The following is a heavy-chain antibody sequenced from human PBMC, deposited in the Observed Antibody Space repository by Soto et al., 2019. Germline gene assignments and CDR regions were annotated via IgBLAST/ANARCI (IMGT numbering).Heavy chain of an antibody. CDR2: ISGSGGTT. Sequence: EVRLLESGGGLVQPGGSLRLSCAASGFTFSSYAMSWVRQAPGKGLEWVSGISGSGGTTKYADSVIGRFTISRDNSKNTLYLQLNSLRAEDAAVYYCANARYTDGWYQFDYWGQGTLVTVSS. CDR1: GFTFSSYA. D-gene: IGHD6-19*01. J-gene: IGHJ4*02. CDR3: ANARYTDGWYQFDY. V-gene: IGHV3-23*01.